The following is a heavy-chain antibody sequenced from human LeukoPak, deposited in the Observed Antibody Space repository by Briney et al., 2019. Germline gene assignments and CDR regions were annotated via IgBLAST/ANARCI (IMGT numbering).Heavy chain of an antibody. CDR2: INHSGST. D-gene: IGHD3-3*01. V-gene: IGHV4-34*01. Sequence: SETLSLTCAVYGGSFNGYYWSWIRQPPGKGLEWIGEINHSGSTNYNPSLKSRVTISVDTSKNQFSLKLSSVTAADTAVYYCARGGGFWSGYYIDYWGQGTLVTVSS. CDR1: GGSFNGYY. J-gene: IGHJ4*02. CDR3: ARGGGFWSGYYIDY.